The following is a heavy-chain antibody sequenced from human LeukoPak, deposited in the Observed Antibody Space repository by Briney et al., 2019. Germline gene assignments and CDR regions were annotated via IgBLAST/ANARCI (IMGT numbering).Heavy chain of an antibody. Sequence: PSETLSLTCTVSGGSISSYYWSWIRQPPGKGLEWIGYIYYSGSTNYNPSLKSRVTISVDTSKNQFSLKLSSVTAADTAVYYCARVADYGDYFQFYFDYWGQGTLVTVSS. CDR2: IYYSGST. CDR3: ARVADYGDYFQFYFDY. CDR1: GGSISSYY. D-gene: IGHD4-17*01. J-gene: IGHJ4*02. V-gene: IGHV4-59*01.